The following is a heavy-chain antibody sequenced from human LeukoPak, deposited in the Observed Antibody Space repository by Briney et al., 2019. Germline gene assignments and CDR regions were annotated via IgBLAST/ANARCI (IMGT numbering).Heavy chain of an antibody. CDR1: GFPFSSYS. V-gene: IGHV3-21*01. CDR2: ISSSSSYI. CDR3: ARVGSGWSFDY. D-gene: IGHD6-19*01. Sequence: GGSLRLSCAASGFPFSSYSMNWVRQAPGKGLEWVSSISSSSSYIYYADSVKGRFTISRDSAKNSLYLQLNSLRVEDTAVYYCARVGSGWSFDYWGQGTLVTVSS. J-gene: IGHJ4*02.